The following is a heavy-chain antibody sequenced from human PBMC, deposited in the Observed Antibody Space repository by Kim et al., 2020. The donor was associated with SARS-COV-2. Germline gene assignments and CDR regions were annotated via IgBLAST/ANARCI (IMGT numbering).Heavy chain of an antibody. CDR3: ARGNNRILTGELYHGGMDV. J-gene: IGHJ6*02. V-gene: IGHV3-30*07. D-gene: IGHD3-9*01. Sequence: GRFTISRDNSKNTLYLQRNSLRAEDTAVYYCARGNNRILTGELYHGGMDVWGQGTTVTVSS.